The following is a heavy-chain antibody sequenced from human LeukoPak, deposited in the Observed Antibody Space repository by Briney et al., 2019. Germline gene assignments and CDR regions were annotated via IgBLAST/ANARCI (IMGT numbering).Heavy chain of an antibody. J-gene: IGHJ6*02. Sequence: GGSLRLSCAASGFTFSTYWMSWVRQGPGEGLEWVANIKQDGSKKYYVDSVKGRFTISRDNAKNSLYLQMNSLRAEDTAVYYCARYGSGWTEDYYYGMDVWGQGTTVTVSS. CDR3: ARYGSGWTEDYYYGMDV. CDR2: IKQDGSKK. V-gene: IGHV3-7*03. D-gene: IGHD6-19*01. CDR1: GFTFSTYW.